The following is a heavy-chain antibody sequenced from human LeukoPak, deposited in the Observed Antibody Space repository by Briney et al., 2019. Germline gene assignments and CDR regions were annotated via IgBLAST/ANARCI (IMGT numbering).Heavy chain of an antibody. Sequence: AGGSLRLSCAASGFTVSSNYMTWVRQAPGKGLEWVSVIYKSAITYYADTVKGRFTISRDNSKNTLYLQMNSLRAEDTAVYYCARVALAIVLYDYWGQGTLVTVSS. D-gene: IGHD3-16*01. CDR2: IYKSAIT. J-gene: IGHJ4*02. V-gene: IGHV3-53*01. CDR3: ARVALAIVLYDY. CDR1: GFTVSSNY.